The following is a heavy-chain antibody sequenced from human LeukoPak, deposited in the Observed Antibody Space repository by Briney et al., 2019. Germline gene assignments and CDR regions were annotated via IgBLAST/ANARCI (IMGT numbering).Heavy chain of an antibody. Sequence: GGSLRLSCAAPGFTFSSYAMSWVRQAPGKGLEWVSGISGGGGSTYYADSVKGRFTISRDNSRNTLYLQMNSLRGEDTAVYYCAKGIGGVIVKSLLHSAFDIWGQGTMVTVSS. CDR3: AKGIGGVIVKSLLHSAFDI. V-gene: IGHV3-23*01. CDR1: GFTFSSYA. CDR2: ISGGGGST. D-gene: IGHD3-16*02. J-gene: IGHJ3*02.